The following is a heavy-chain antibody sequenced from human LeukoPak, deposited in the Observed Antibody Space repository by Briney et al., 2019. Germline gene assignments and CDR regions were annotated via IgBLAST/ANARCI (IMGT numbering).Heavy chain of an antibody. Sequence: SVKVSFKASGGTFRSAAMSWVRQAPGQGLEWVGHIILMFGTTTYAQNFQGRVTISADESTMTVYMELTGLTSDDPAFYYCTRDEYKGSATFNYWGQGTKVIVSS. V-gene: IGHV1-69*13. CDR3: TRDEYKGSATFNY. CDR2: IILMFGTT. J-gene: IGHJ4*02. CDR1: GGTFRSAA. D-gene: IGHD1-1*01.